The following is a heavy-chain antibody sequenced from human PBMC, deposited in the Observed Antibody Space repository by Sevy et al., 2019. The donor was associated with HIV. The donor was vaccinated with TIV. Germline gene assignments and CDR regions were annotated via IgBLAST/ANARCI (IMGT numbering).Heavy chain of an antibody. CDR2: ISSSSSYI. Sequence: GGSLRLSCAGSGFTFSSYTMNWVRQAPGKGLEWVSSISSSSSYIYYADSVKGRFTISRDNAENSLYLQMNSLRAEDTAVYYCARGRCSSTSCPVPNSFDPWGQGTLVTVSS. V-gene: IGHV3-21*01. CDR3: ARGRCSSTSCPVPNSFDP. CDR1: GFTFSSYT. D-gene: IGHD2-2*01. J-gene: IGHJ5*02.